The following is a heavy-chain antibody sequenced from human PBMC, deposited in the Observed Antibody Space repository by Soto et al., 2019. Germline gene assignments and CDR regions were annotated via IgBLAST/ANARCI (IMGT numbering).Heavy chain of an antibody. Sequence: QVQLVESGGGVVQPGRSLRLSCAASGFTFSIYGMHWVRQAPGKGLEWVAVIWYDGSNKYYADSVKGRFTISRDNFKNTLYLQMNSLRAEDTAVYYCAKEALVDTAMDTTGVDAFDIWGQGTMVTVSS. CDR3: AKEALVDTAMDTTGVDAFDI. D-gene: IGHD5-18*01. V-gene: IGHV3-33*06. J-gene: IGHJ3*02. CDR1: GFTFSIYG. CDR2: IWYDGSNK.